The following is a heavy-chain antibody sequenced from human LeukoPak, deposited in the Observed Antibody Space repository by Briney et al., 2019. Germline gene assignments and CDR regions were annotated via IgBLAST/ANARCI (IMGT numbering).Heavy chain of an antibody. Sequence: SETLSLTCAVYGGSFSGHYWSWIRQPPGKGLEWIGEIDHSGSTNYNPSLKSRVTISVDTSKHQFSLKLSSVTAADTAVYYCARGRSSRITMIVVVPRGYYMDVWGKGTTVTVSS. V-gene: IGHV4-34*01. CDR1: GGSFSGHY. D-gene: IGHD3-22*01. CDR3: ARGRSSRITMIVVVPRGYYMDV. CDR2: IDHSGST. J-gene: IGHJ6*03.